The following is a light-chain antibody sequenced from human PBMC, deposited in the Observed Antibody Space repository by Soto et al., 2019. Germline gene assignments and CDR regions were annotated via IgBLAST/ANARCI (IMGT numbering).Light chain of an antibody. CDR3: QQYGSSGT. V-gene: IGKV3-20*01. Sequence: LVFRQYPVTLALSPGERATLSCRASQSVSNNYLAWYQQKPGQAPRLLIYGASNRATGIPDRFSGSGSGTDFTLTSSRLEPEDFAVYYCQQYGSSGTFGHGTKVDIK. CDR1: QSVSNNY. CDR2: GAS. J-gene: IGKJ1*01.